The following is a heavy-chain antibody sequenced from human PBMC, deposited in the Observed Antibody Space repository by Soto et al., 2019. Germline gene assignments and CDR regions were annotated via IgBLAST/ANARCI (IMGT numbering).Heavy chain of an antibody. CDR1: GFSLTSSGVG. CDR3: AHRVPYNSYWDVGWFDP. J-gene: IGHJ5*02. D-gene: IGHD1-20*01. Sequence: QITLKESGPTLLEPTQTLTLTCSFSGFSLTSSGVGVGWLRQAPGKALESLGIIYWDGDRRYNPSLRQRLTITKDTSKNQVVLTMTYMEPVDTATYYCAHRVPYNSYWDVGWFDPWGQGTLVTVS. CDR2: IYWDGDR. V-gene: IGHV2-5*02.